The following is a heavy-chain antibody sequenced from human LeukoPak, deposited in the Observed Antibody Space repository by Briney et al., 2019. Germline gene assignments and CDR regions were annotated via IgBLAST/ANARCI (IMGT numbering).Heavy chain of an antibody. D-gene: IGHD5-12*01. CDR2: ISTYFVNT. Sequence: ASVKVSCKTSGYTFTSYGISWVRQGPGQGLEWMGWISTYFVNTNYAQKFQGRVTMTTDPSTSTAYMELRSLGSDDTAVYYCATTRRSGYVIFDYWGQGTLVTVSS. J-gene: IGHJ4*02. CDR1: GYTFTSYG. CDR3: ATTRRSGYVIFDY. V-gene: IGHV1-18*01.